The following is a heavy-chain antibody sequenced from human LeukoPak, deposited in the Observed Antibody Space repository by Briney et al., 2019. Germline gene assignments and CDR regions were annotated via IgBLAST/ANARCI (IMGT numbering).Heavy chain of an antibody. V-gene: IGHV5-51*01. CDR3: ARLPTVTTYDY. D-gene: IGHD4-17*01. Sequence: GESLKISCKGSGYSFTTYWIGWVRQMPGKGLEWMGIIYPGDSETRYSPSFQGQVTISADKSITTAYLQWSSLKASDTAMYYCARLPTVTTYDYWGRGTLVTVSS. J-gene: IGHJ4*02. CDR1: GYSFTTYW. CDR2: IYPGDSET.